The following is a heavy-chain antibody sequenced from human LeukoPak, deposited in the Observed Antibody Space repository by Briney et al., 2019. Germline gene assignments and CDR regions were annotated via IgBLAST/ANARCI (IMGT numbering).Heavy chain of an antibody. CDR2: ISGSGGST. Sequence: GGSLRLSCAASGFTFSDYYMSWIRQAPGKGLEWVSAISGSGGSTYYADSVKGRFTISRDNSKNTLYLQMNSLRVEDTAVYFCAKDTSSGYYYFYAVYWGQGTLVTVSS. CDR1: GFTFSDYY. J-gene: IGHJ4*02. D-gene: IGHD3-22*01. CDR3: AKDTSSGYYYFYAVY. V-gene: IGHV3-23*01.